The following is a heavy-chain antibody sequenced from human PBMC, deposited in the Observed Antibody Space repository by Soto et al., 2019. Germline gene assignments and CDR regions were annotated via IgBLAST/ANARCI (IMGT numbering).Heavy chain of an antibody. CDR1: GGTFSSYT. D-gene: IGHD3-10*01. CDR3: ASAYYYGSGTDGMDV. Sequence: QVQLVQSGAEVKKPGSSVKVSCKASGGTFSSYTISWVRQAPGQGLEWMGRIIPILGIETHAQKFQGRVTIXXDXSXXTAYMELSSLRFEDTAVDYCASAYYYGSGTDGMDVWGQGPTVTVSS. CDR2: IIPILGIE. V-gene: IGHV1-69*02. J-gene: IGHJ6*02.